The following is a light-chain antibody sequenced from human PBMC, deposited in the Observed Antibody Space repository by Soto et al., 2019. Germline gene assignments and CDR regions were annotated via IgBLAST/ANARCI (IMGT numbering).Light chain of an antibody. CDR1: SSDVGSYNR. J-gene: IGLJ1*01. CDR3: SSYTSSSTYV. CDR2: EVS. Sequence: QSVLTQPPSVSGSPGQSGTISCTGTSSDVGSYNRVSWYQQPPGTAPKLMISEVSNRPSGVPDRFSGSKSGNTASLTISGLQAEDEADYYCSSYTSSSTYVFGTGTKVTVL. V-gene: IGLV2-18*02.